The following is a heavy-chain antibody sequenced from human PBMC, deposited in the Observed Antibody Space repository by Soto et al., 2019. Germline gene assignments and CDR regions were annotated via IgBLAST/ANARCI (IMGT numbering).Heavy chain of an antibody. Sequence: GGSLRLSCAASGFTFRSFTMNWVRQAPEKGLEWVSTISSNSAYIYYTDALRGRFTISRDNAKNSLHLQMNSLRAEDTAVYYCTRDASRDSGARGWFDPWGPGTLVTVSS. CDR2: ISSNSAYI. J-gene: IGHJ5*02. D-gene: IGHD6-25*01. CDR1: GFTFRSFT. V-gene: IGHV3-21*01. CDR3: TRDASRDSGARGWFDP.